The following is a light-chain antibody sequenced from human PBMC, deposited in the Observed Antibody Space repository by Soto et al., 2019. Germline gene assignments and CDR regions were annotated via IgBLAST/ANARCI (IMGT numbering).Light chain of an antibody. V-gene: IGLV2-8*01. Sequence: QSALTRPPSASGSPGQSVTISCTGTISDVGGYNYVSWYQQHPGKAPKLMIYEVSKRPSGVPDRFSGSKSGNTASLTVSGLQAEDEADYYCSSYAGSNNVVFGGGTKLTVL. CDR3: SSYAGSNNVV. CDR2: EVS. J-gene: IGLJ2*01. CDR1: ISDVGGYNY.